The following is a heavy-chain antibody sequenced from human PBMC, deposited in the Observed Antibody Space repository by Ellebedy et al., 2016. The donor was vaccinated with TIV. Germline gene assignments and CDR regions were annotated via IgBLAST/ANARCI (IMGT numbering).Heavy chain of an antibody. CDR1: GFTFSSYS. CDR2: INSRNSSI. CDR3: ARDLMIWIFDY. Sequence: PGGSLRLSCAASGFTFSSYSMNWVRQAPGKGLEWVSYINSRNSSISYADFVKGRFTISRDNAKNSLYLQMNSLRAEDTAVYYCARDLMIWIFDYWGQGTLVTVSS. D-gene: IGHD2-2*03. J-gene: IGHJ4*02. V-gene: IGHV3-48*01.